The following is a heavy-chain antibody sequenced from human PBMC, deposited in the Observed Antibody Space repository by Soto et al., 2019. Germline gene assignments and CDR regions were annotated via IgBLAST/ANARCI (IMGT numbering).Heavy chain of an antibody. CDR2: IYYSGST. D-gene: IGHD2-2*01. Sequence: SETLSLTCTVSGGSISSGGYYWSWIRQHPGKGLEWIGYIYYSGSTYYNPSLKSRVTISVDTYKNQFSLKLSSVTAADTAVYYCARFLGDIVVVPAAVTWFDPWGQGTLVTVSS. J-gene: IGHJ5*02. CDR1: GGSISSGGYY. V-gene: IGHV4-31*03. CDR3: ARFLGDIVVVPAAVTWFDP.